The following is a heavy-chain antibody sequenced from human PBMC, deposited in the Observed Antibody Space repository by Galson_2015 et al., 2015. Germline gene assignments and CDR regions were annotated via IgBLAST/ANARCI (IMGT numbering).Heavy chain of an antibody. V-gene: IGHV1-69*13. CDR3: ARGMVNYYYYGMDV. Sequence: SVKVSCKASGGTFSSYAISWVRQAPGQGLEWMGGIIPIFGTANYAQKFQGRVTITADESTSTAYMELSSLRSEDTAVFYCARGMVNYYYYGMDVWGQGTTVTVSS. CDR2: IIPIFGTA. D-gene: IGHD5-18*01. J-gene: IGHJ6*02. CDR1: GGTFSSYA.